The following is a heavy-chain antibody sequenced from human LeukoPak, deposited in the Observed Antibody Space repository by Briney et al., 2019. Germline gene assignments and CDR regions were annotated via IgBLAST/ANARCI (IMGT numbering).Heavy chain of an antibody. D-gene: IGHD2-21*01. J-gene: IGHJ5*02. CDR3: ARDKDRGEGWFDP. Sequence: SETLSLTCTVSGGSVSSGSYYWSWIRQPPGKGLEWIGYIYYSGSTNYNPSLKSRVTISVDTSKDQFSLKLSSVAAADTAVYYCARDKDRGEGWFDPWGQGTLVTVSS. V-gene: IGHV4-61*01. CDR1: GGSVSSGSYY. CDR2: IYYSGST.